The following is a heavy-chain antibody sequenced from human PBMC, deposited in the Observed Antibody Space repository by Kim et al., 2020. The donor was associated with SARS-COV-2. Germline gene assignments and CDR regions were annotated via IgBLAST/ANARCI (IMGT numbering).Heavy chain of an antibody. J-gene: IGHJ4*02. CDR2: IKQDGTDK. V-gene: IGHV3-7*01. CDR3: ARWTSTSYY. D-gene: IGHD2-2*01. Sequence: GGSLRLSCAASGFSLGDYWMNWVRQAPEKGLEWVANIKQDGTDKHYVDSVKGRFTISRDNAKNSLYLQMNSLRAEDTAVYYCARWTSTSYYWGQGTLVT. CDR1: GFSLGDYW.